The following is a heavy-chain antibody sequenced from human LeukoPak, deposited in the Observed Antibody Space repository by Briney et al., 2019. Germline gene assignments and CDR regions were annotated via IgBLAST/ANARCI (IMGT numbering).Heavy chain of an antibody. V-gene: IGHV1-46*01. CDR3: ARVKSYYYDTSDKDAFDI. J-gene: IGHJ3*02. D-gene: IGHD3-22*01. CDR1: GHTFTGYF. Sequence: ASVKVSCKASGHTFTGYFMHWVRQAPGQGLEWMGVINPRGGSTSYTQKFQGRVTMTRDTSTSTVYMELSSLRSEDTAVYYCARVKSYYYDTSDKDAFDIWGQGTMVTVSS. CDR2: INPRGGST.